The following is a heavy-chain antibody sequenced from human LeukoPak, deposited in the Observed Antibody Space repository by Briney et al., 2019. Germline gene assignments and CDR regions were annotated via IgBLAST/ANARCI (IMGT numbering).Heavy chain of an antibody. D-gene: IGHD5-12*01. CDR3: ARGGIVAIGDWFDP. J-gene: IGHJ5*02. CDR2: INPNSGGT. Sequence: VASVKVSCKASGYTFTGYYMHWVRQAPGQGLEWMGWINPNSGGTNYAQKFQGRVTMTRDTSISTAYMELSRLRSDDTAVYYCARGGIVAIGDWFDPWGQGTLVTVSS. CDR1: GYTFTGYY. V-gene: IGHV1-2*02.